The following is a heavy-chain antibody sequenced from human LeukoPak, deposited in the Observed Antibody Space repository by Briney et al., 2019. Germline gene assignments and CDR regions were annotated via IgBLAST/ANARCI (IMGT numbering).Heavy chain of an antibody. J-gene: IGHJ4*02. CDR3: AKSRGIYDNSGWRTFDY. D-gene: IGHD6-19*01. CDR2: SGSGTNT. V-gene: IGHV3-23*01. Sequence: PGGSLRLSCAASGFTFSSYAMNWVRQAPGEGLEWVSGSGSGTNTYYTDSVKGRFTISRDNSKNTLYLQMNSLRAEDTAVYYCAKSRGIYDNSGWRTFDYWGQGTLVTVSS. CDR1: GFTFSSYA.